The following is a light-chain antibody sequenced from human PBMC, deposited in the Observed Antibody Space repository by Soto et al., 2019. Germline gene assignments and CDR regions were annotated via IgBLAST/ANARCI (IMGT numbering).Light chain of an antibody. V-gene: IGKV3-15*01. Sequence: EIVMTQSPASLSVSPGERATLSCRASQNVNNNLAWYQQKPGQAPRLLIHRASTRASGIPGTFSGSGSGTEFTLTISSLQSAEFAVYYCQQYLSWPLSFGGGTKVEIK. CDR3: QQYLSWPLS. CDR1: QNVNNN. J-gene: IGKJ4*01. CDR2: RAS.